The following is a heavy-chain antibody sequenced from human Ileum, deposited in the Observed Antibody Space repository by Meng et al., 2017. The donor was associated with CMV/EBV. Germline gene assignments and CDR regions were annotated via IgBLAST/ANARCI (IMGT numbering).Heavy chain of an antibody. Sequence: SGGPFSSYTISWGRQAPGQGLEWMGRIIPILGIANYAQKFQGRVTITADKSTSTAYMELSSLRSEDTAVYYCARDYYDSSGYAYFDYWGQGTLVTVSS. CDR3: ARDYYDSSGYAYFDY. CDR1: GGPFSSYT. D-gene: IGHD3-22*01. J-gene: IGHJ4*02. CDR2: IIPILGIA. V-gene: IGHV1-69*04.